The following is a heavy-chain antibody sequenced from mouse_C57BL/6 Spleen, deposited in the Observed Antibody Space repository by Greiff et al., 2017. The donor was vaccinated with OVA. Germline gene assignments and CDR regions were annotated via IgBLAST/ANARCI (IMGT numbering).Heavy chain of an antibody. D-gene: IGHD1-1*02. CDR2: ISYDGSN. Sequence: EVKLVESGPGLVKPSQSLSLTCSVTGYSITSCYYWNWIRQPPGNKLEWMGYISYDGSNNYNPSLKNRISLTRDTSKNQFFLKLNAVTTEETATYYCAGDYYGDCFAYWGQGTLVTVSA. J-gene: IGHJ3*01. V-gene: IGHV3-6*01. CDR1: GYSITSCYY. CDR3: AGDYYGDCFAY.